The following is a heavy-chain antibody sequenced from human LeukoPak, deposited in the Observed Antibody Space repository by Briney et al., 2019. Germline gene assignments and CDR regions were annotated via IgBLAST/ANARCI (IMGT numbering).Heavy chain of an antibody. D-gene: IGHD3-16*01. Sequence: PGRSLRLSCAASGFTFDDYAMHWVRQAPGKGLEWVSGISWNSGSIGYADSVKGRLTISRDNAKNSLYLQMNSLRAEDMALYYCAKAISLTATAPLDYWGQGTLVTVSS. CDR2: ISWNSGSI. CDR1: GFTFDDYA. CDR3: AKAISLTATAPLDY. J-gene: IGHJ4*02. V-gene: IGHV3-9*03.